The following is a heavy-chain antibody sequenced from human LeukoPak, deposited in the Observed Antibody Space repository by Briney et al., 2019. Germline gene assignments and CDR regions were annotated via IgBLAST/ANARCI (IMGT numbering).Heavy chain of an antibody. D-gene: IGHD3-22*01. CDR1: GGSISSYY. CDR3: ARGVTDYYDSSGYYPDY. CDR2: IYYSGST. V-gene: IGHV4-59*01. Sequence: SETLSLTCTVSGGSISSYYWSWIRQPPGKGLEWSGYIYYSGSTNYNPYLKSRVTISADTSKNQFSLQLSSVTAADTAVYYCARGVTDYYDSSGYYPDYWGQGTLVTVSS. J-gene: IGHJ4*02.